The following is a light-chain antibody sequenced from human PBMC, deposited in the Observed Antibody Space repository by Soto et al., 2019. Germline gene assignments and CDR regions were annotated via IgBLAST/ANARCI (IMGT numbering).Light chain of an antibody. Sequence: DIPMTQSPSSLSASVGDRVTITCQASQDISNYLNWYQQKPGKAPKLLIYDASNLETGVPSRFSGSGSGTDFTCTISSLQPEDIATYYCHQYDNLPYTFGQGTKLEIK. CDR3: HQYDNLPYT. J-gene: IGKJ2*01. V-gene: IGKV1-33*01. CDR1: QDISNY. CDR2: DAS.